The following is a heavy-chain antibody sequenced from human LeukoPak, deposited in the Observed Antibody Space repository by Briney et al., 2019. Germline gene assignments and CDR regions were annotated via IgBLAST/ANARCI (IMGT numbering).Heavy chain of an antibody. D-gene: IGHD2-2*01. CDR2: IYTSGST. J-gene: IGHJ3*02. V-gene: IGHV4-4*09. CDR1: VDSISNYY. CDR3: PGTQYCSTDPCYPFYNGKDGFDT. Sequence: SETLSLTCTVCVDSISNYYGSWIRQPPGKGLEWIGYIYTSGSTNYNPSLKSRLTIPVDTSKNQFSLKLSSVTAADTAVYYCPGTQYCSTDPCYPFYNGKDGFDTWGQGTKVTVSS.